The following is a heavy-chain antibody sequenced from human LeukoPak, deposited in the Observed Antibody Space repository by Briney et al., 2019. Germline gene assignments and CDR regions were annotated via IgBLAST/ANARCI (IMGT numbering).Heavy chain of an antibody. V-gene: IGHV3-30-3*01. CDR3: ATGGGSYYFDC. CDR2: ISFDGGNK. D-gene: IGHD1-26*01. J-gene: IGHJ4*02. CDR1: GFTFNNYA. Sequence: PGRSLRLSCAASGFTFNNYAIHWVRQAPGKGLVWVAIISFDGGNKYYADSVKGRFTISRDNSKNTLYLQLNSLRPEGTAVYYCATGGGSYYFDCWGRGTLVTVSS.